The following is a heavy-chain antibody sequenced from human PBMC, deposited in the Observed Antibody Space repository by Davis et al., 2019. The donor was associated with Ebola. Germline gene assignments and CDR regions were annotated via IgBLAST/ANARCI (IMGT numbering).Heavy chain of an antibody. CDR3: ARDRPAAPYGMDV. V-gene: IGHV7-4-1*02. CDR2: NNTNTGNP. CDR1: GYTFTSYA. J-gene: IGHJ6*04. Sequence: ASVTVPCKASGYTFTSYAMNWVRQAPGQGLEWMGWNNTNTGNPTYAQGFTGRFVFSLDTSVSTAYLQISSLKAEDTAVYYCARDRPAAPYGMDVWGKGTTVTVSS. D-gene: IGHD2-2*01.